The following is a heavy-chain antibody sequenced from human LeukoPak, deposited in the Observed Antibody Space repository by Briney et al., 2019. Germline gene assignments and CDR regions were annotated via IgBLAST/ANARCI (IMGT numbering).Heavy chain of an antibody. CDR1: DGSISSYY. J-gene: IGHJ4*02. V-gene: IGHV4-59*12. D-gene: IGHD1-1*01. Sequence: PSETLSLTCTVSDGSISSYYWSWIRQPPGKGLEWIGHIYDSGSTNYNPSLKSRVTISVDRSKNQFSLKLSSVTAADTAVYYCARMGRLTGTTIYWGQGTLVTVSS. CDR2: IYDSGST. CDR3: ARMGRLTGTTIY.